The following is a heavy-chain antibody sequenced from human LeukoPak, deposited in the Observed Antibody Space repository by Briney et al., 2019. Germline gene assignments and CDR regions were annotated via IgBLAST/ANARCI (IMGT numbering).Heavy chain of an antibody. CDR1: GGSISSGGYY. Sequence: TLSLTCTVSGGSISSGGYYWSWIRQHPGKGLEWIGYIYYSGSTYYNPSLKSRVTISVDTSKNQFSLKLSSVTAADTAVYYCARSIAARPFNWFDPWGQGTLVTVSS. J-gene: IGHJ5*02. D-gene: IGHD6-6*01. CDR2: IYYSGST. CDR3: ARSIAARPFNWFDP. V-gene: IGHV4-31*03.